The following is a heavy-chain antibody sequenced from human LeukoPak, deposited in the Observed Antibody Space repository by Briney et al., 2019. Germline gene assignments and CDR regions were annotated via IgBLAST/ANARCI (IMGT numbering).Heavy chain of an antibody. CDR2: ISYDGSNK. D-gene: IGHD6-19*01. CDR1: GFTFSSYG. V-gene: IGHV3-30*18. J-gene: IGHJ4*02. CDR3: AKSSSGW. Sequence: PGGSLRLSCAASGFTFSSYGMHWVRQAPGKGLEWVAVISYDGSNKYYADSVKGRFTISRDNSKNTLYLQMNSLRAEDTAVYYCAKSSSGWWGQGTPVTVSS.